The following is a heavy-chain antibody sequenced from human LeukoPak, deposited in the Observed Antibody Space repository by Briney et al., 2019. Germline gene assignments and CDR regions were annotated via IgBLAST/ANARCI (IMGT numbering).Heavy chain of an antibody. CDR2: IYYSGST. J-gene: IGHJ4*02. CDR1: GGSISSGGYY. D-gene: IGHD1-14*01. V-gene: IGHV4-31*03. Sequence: SETLSLTCTVSGGSISSGGYYWSWIRQHPGKGLEWIGYIYYSGSTYYNPSLKSRVTISVDTSKNQFSLKLSSVTAADTAVYYCARERSRIGYDYWGQGTLVTVSS. CDR3: ARERSRIGYDY.